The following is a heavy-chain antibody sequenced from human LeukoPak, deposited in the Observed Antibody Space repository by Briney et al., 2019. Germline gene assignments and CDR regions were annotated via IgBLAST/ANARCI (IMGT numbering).Heavy chain of an antibody. CDR3: ARQRGAATGPDP. J-gene: IGHJ5*02. Sequence: NASETLSLTCTVSGGSISSTNYYWGWIRQPPGKGLKWIGSIYYSGSTYYNPSLKSRVTISVDTSKNQFSLKLSSVTAADTAVYYCARQRGAATGPDPWGQGTLVTVSS. D-gene: IGHD6-13*01. CDR1: GGSISSTNYY. CDR2: IYYSGST. V-gene: IGHV4-39*01.